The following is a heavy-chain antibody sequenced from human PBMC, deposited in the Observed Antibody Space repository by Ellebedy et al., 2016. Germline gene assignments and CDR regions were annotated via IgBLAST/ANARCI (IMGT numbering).Heavy chain of an antibody. J-gene: IGHJ3*02. CDR3: AREGTHSGSYYGAFDI. CDR1: GYTFTSYA. CDR2: INAGNGNT. V-gene: IGHV1-3*01. Sequence: ASVKVSCKASGYTFTSYAMHWVRQAPGQRLEWMGWINAGNGNTKYSQKFQGRVTITRDTSASTAYMELSSLRSEDTAVYYCAREGTHSGSYYGAFDIWGQGTMVTVSS. D-gene: IGHD1-26*01.